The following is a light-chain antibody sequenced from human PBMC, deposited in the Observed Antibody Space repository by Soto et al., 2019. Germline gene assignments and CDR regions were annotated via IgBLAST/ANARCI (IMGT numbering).Light chain of an antibody. CDR2: DVS. Sequence: QSALTQPASVSGSPGQSITISCTGTSSDVGGYNYVSWYQQHPGKAPELMIYDVSNRPSGVSNRFSGSKSGNTASLTISGLQAEDETDYYCSSYTTISPHVVFGGGTKLTVL. J-gene: IGLJ2*01. V-gene: IGLV2-14*01. CDR1: SSDVGGYNY. CDR3: SSYTTISPHVV.